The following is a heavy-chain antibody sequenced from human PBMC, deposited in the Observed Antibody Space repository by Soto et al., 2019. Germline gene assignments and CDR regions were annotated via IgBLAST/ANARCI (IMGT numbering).Heavy chain of an antibody. CDR3: ARDKGNGWYIY. CDR2: IKEDGSEK. Sequence: SGGSLRLSCAASGFSFSVSWMSWVRQAPGRGLEWVANIKEDGSEKYYVDSVKGRFTISRDNAKNSLYLQMNSLRAEDTAVYSCARDKGNGWYIYWGQGALVTVSS. D-gene: IGHD6-19*01. J-gene: IGHJ4*02. CDR1: GFSFSVSW. V-gene: IGHV3-7*01.